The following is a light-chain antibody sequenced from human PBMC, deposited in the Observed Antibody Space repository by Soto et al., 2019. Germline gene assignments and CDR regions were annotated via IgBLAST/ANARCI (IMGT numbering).Light chain of an antibody. CDR1: SSDIGSSDH. Sequence: QSALTQPASVSDSPGQSITISCIGTSSDIGSSDHVSWHQQHPGRAPKLIIYDVYNRPSGVSHRFSGSKTGNTASLFISGLQAEDEADYYCSSYTSTTSYVFGSGTKLTVL. CDR2: DVY. J-gene: IGLJ1*01. V-gene: IGLV2-14*03. CDR3: SSYTSTTSYV.